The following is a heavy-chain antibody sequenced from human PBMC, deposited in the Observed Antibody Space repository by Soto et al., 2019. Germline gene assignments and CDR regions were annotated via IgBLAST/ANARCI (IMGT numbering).Heavy chain of an antibody. V-gene: IGHV4-4*02. J-gene: IGHJ5*02. CDR1: SGSISSSNW. Sequence: SSETLSLTCAVSSGSISSSNWWSWVRQPPGKGLEWIGEIYHSGSTNYNPSLKSRVTISVDKSKNQFSLKLSSVTAADTAVYYWARLIQYWEWFTLETTWFDPGGQGPLVTVSS. CDR2: IYHSGST. CDR3: ARLIQYWEWFTLETTWFDP. D-gene: IGHD3-3*01.